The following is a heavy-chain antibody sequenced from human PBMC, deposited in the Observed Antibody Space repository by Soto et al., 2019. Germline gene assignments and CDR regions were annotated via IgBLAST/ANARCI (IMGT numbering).Heavy chain of an antibody. J-gene: IGHJ6*02. V-gene: IGHV1-18*01. CDR1: GYTFTSYG. CDR3: GKHRSSYYGMDV. CDR2: ISAYNGNT. Sequence: QVQLVQSGAEVKKPGASVKVSCKASGYTFTSYGISWVRQAPGQGLEWMGWISAYNGNTNYAQKLQGRVTMTIDTSTSKCYLELRSMRSDDTAVYCCGKHRSSYYGMDVWGQGTTVTVSS. D-gene: IGHD6-6*01.